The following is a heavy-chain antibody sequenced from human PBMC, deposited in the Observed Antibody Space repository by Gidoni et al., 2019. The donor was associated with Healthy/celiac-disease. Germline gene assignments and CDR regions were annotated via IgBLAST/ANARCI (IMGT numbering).Heavy chain of an antibody. J-gene: IGHJ4*02. Sequence: EVQLVESGGGLVNPGGSLRPPCAASGFTFSSYSMNWVRQAPGKGLEWVSSISSSSSYIYYADSVKGRFTISRDNAKNSLYLQMNSLRAEDTAVYYCASGPIKAYWGQGTLVTVSS. CDR1: GFTFSSYS. CDR3: ASGPIKAY. D-gene: IGHD2-21*01. CDR2: ISSSSSYI. V-gene: IGHV3-21*01.